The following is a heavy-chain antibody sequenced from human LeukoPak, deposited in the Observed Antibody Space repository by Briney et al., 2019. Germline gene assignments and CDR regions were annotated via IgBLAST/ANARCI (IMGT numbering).Heavy chain of an antibody. Sequence: SVKVSCKAPGGTLSSYAISWVRQAPGQGLEWMGGITPMFGTVKYAQMFRGRVTITADESTSTAYMELSSLRSEDTAVYYCARVEMATIGLFDYWGQGTLVTDSS. J-gene: IGHJ4*02. CDR1: GGTLSSYA. V-gene: IGHV1-69*13. CDR2: ITPMFGTV. CDR3: ARVEMATIGLFDY. D-gene: IGHD5-24*01.